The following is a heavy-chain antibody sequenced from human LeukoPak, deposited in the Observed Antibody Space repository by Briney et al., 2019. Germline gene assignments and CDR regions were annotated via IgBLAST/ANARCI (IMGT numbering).Heavy chain of an antibody. CDR2: ISGSGGST. CDR1: GFSFSSYW. Sequence: GGSLRLSCAVSGFSFSSYWMSWVRQAPGKGLEWVSAISGSGGSTYYADSVKGRFTISRDNSKNTLYLQMNSLRAEDTAVYYCANQDGYSSSWYRGDHFDYWGQGTLVTVSS. V-gene: IGHV3-23*01. J-gene: IGHJ4*02. D-gene: IGHD6-13*01. CDR3: ANQDGYSSSWYRGDHFDY.